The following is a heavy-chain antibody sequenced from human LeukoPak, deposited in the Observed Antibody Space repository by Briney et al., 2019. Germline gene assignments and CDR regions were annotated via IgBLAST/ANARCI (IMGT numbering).Heavy chain of an antibody. J-gene: IGHJ4*02. CDR1: GYTFTGYY. Sequence: ASVKVSCKASGYTFTGYYIHWVRQAPGQGLEWMGWINPNSGGTNYAQKFQGRVTMTRDTSISTAYMELSRLRSDDTAVYYCARDRGYCSSTSCYTGSGFFLWGQGTLVTVPS. V-gene: IGHV1-2*02. CDR3: ARDRGYCSSTSCYTGSGFFL. CDR2: INPNSGGT. D-gene: IGHD2-2*02.